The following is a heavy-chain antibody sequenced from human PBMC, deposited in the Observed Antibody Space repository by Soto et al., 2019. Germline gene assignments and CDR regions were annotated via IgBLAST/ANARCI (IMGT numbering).Heavy chain of an antibody. V-gene: IGHV1-69*13. Sequence: SVKVSCKASGGTFSSYAISWVRQAPGQGLEWMGGIIPIFGTANYAQKFQGRVTITADESTSTAYMELSNLRSEDTAVYYCASPYCSGGSCYSRFFDYWGQGTLVTVSS. CDR1: GGTFSSYA. CDR2: IIPIFGTA. D-gene: IGHD2-15*01. CDR3: ASPYCSGGSCYSRFFDY. J-gene: IGHJ4*02.